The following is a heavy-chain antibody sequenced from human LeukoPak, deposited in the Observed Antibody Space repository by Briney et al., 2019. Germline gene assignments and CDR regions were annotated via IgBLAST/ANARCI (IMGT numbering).Heavy chain of an antibody. CDR2: IYYSGST. CDR1: GGSISSYY. Sequence: SETLSLTCTVSGGSISSYYWSWIRQPPGKGLEWIGYIYYSGSTNYNPSLKSRVTISVDTSKNQFSLKLSSVTAADTAVYYCARDNVRGENWFDPWGQGTLVTVPS. V-gene: IGHV4-59*01. D-gene: IGHD3-10*02. CDR3: ARDNVRGENWFDP. J-gene: IGHJ5*02.